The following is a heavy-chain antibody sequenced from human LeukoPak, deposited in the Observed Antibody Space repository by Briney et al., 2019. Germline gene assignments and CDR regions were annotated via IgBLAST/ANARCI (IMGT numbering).Heavy chain of an antibody. Sequence: PSETLSLTCAVSGGSISSGGYSWSWIRQPPGKGLEWIGYIYHSGSTYYNPSLKSRVTISVDRSKNQFSLKLSSVTAADTAIYYCAKIPTITSRPTIGAAGPFDYWGQGTLVTVSS. CDR1: GGSISSGGYS. CDR3: AKIPTITSRPTIGAAGPFDY. CDR2: IYHSGST. V-gene: IGHV4-30-2*01. D-gene: IGHD6-13*01. J-gene: IGHJ4*02.